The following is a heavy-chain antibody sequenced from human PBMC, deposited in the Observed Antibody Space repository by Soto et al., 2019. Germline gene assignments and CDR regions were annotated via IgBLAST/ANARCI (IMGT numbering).Heavy chain of an antibody. CDR3: ARGATVTQYDY. Sequence: ETLSLTCTVSGVSVSSGSFYWAWIRQPPGKGLEWIGFGSYSGTTNYKPSLKSRVTISVDTSRSQISLMVSSLTAADTAVYYCARGATVTQYDYWGQGTLVTVSS. D-gene: IGHD4-17*01. V-gene: IGHV4-61*01. CDR2: GSYSGTT. J-gene: IGHJ4*02. CDR1: GVSVSSGSFY.